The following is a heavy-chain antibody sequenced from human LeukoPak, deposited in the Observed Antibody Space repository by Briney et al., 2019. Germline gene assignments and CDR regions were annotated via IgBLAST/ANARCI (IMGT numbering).Heavy chain of an antibody. CDR3: ARDQDSDIVVVVAAYNWFDP. Sequence: GGSLRLSCEASKFIFSNYWMSWVRQAPGKGLEWVAYIKKTGSETYYVDSVKGRFTITRDNARNSVFLQMNSLRAEDTAVYYCARDQDSDIVVVVAAYNWFDPWGQGTLVTVSS. CDR1: KFIFSNYW. CDR2: IKKTGSET. D-gene: IGHD2-15*01. V-gene: IGHV3-7*01. J-gene: IGHJ5*02.